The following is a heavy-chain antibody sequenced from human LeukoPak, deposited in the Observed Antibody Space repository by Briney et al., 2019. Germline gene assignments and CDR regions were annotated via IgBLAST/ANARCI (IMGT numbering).Heavy chain of an antibody. CDR3: AREENDGDYVAY. CDR1: GYTFTSYG. D-gene: IGHD4-17*01. Sequence: ASVKVSCKASGYTFTSYGISWVRQAPGQGLECMGWISAYNGNTNYAQKLQGRVTMTTDTSTSTAYMELRSLRSDDTAVYYCAREENDGDYVAYWGQGTLVTVSS. V-gene: IGHV1-18*04. J-gene: IGHJ4*02. CDR2: ISAYNGNT.